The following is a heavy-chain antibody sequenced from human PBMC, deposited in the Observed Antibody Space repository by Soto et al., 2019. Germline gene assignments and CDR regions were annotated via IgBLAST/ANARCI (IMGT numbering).Heavy chain of an antibody. V-gene: IGHV1-69*06. CDR3: ARVPRSSSSAIYYYYDMDV. CDR2: IIPIFGTA. J-gene: IGHJ6*02. Sequence: SVKVSCKASGGTFSSYAISWVRQAPGQGLEWMGGIIPIFGTANYAQKFQGRVTITADKSTSTAYMELSSLRSEDTAVYYCARVPRSSSSAIYYYYDMDVWGQGTTVTVSS. CDR1: GGTFSSYA. D-gene: IGHD6-6*01.